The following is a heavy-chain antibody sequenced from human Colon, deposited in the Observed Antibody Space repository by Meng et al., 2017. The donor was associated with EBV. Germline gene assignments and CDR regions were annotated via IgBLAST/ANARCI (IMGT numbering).Heavy chain of an antibody. Sequence: QGALGDWGRALWKRPMPLSLTCPHSSDSLPNHNWWAWVRQPQGRGQAWIGEIHQRGNSAYNPSLKSRVSMSIDKSKNQFSLKLTSVTAADTAVYHCLRGSGGSVWGQGTLVTVSS. V-gene: IGHV4-4*03. CDR1: SDSLPNHNW. CDR3: LRGSGGSV. CDR2: IHQRGNS. D-gene: IGHD3-10*01. J-gene: IGHJ1*01.